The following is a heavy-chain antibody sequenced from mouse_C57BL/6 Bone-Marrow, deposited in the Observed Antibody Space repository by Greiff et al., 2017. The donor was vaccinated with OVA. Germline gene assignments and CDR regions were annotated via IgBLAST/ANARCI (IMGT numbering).Heavy chain of an antibody. CDR2: IWRGGST. J-gene: IGHJ4*01. CDR3: AKKRGWRYAGYAMDY. Sequence: QVQLKESGPGLVQPSQSLSITCTVSGFSLTSYGVHWVRQSPGKGLEWLGVIWRGGSTDYNAAFMSRLSITKDNSKSQVFFKMNSLQADDTAIYYCAKKRGWRYAGYAMDYWGQGTSVTVSS. V-gene: IGHV2-5*01. CDR1: GFSLTSYG. D-gene: IGHD2-14*01.